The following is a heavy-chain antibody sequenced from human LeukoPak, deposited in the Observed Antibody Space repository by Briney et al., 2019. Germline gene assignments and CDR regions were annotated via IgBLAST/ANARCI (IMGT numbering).Heavy chain of an antibody. CDR1: GGTFNNYG. D-gene: IGHD6-19*01. Sequence: ASVTVSCKAPGGTFNNYGISWVRQAPGQGLEYMGYISAYNGNTNYAHNVQGRLTMTTDTSTTTVYMELRSLRSDDTAVYYCARLYSSGWPLECMDVWGQGTTVTVSS. V-gene: IGHV1-18*01. J-gene: IGHJ6*02. CDR2: ISAYNGNT. CDR3: ARLYSSGWPLECMDV.